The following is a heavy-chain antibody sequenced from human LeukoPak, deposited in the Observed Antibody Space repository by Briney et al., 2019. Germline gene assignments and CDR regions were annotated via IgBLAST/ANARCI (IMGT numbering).Heavy chain of an antibody. CDR2: INPIFGTA. J-gene: IGHJ5*02. CDR1: GGTFSSYA. Sequence: SVKVSCKASGGTFSSYAISRVPPAPGQGLEWMGGINPIFGTANYAQKFQCRVTITADESTSTAYMELSSLRSEDTAVYYCARDGPYGGSYRNWFDPWGQGTLVTVSS. V-gene: IGHV1-69*13. CDR3: ARDGPYGGSYRNWFDP. D-gene: IGHD1-26*01.